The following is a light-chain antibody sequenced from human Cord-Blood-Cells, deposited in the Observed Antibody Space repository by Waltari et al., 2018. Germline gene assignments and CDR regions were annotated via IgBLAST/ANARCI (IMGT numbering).Light chain of an antibody. CDR2: EVS. J-gene: IGLJ3*02. Sequence: QSALTQPASVSGSPGQSITISCTGTSSDLGSYNLFSWYQQHPGKAPKLMIYEVSKRPSGVSNRFSGSKSGNTASLTISGLQAEDEADYYCCSYAGSSTWVFGGGTKLTVL. V-gene: IGLV2-23*02. CDR1: SSDLGSYNL. CDR3: CSYAGSSTWV.